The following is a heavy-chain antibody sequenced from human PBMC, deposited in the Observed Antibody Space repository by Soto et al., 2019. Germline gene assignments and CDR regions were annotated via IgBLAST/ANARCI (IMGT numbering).Heavy chain of an antibody. J-gene: IGHJ4*02. V-gene: IGHV4-4*02. Sequence: QVQLQESGPGLVKPSGTLSLTCAVSGGSISDNLWSWVRQPPGKGLEWIGEIYHSGPTNYNPSLKSRVTILVDKSASQISLTLNSVTAADTAVYSCTRHVEVARTRGFDYWGQGTLVTVSS. CDR2: IYHSGPT. CDR3: TRHVEVARTRGFDY. CDR1: GGSISDNL. D-gene: IGHD2-15*01.